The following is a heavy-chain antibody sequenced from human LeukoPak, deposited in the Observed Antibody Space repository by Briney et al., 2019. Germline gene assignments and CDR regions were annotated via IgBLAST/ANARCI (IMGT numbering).Heavy chain of an antibody. Sequence: GGSLRLSCAASGFTFTIFGLNWVRQAPGKVPEWVSYIDARSGITYYADSVQGRFTISRDNAQESVFLQMSSLRAEDTAVYYCARRYYGSATYRLPYDYWGQGTLVTVSS. CDR1: GFTFTIFG. J-gene: IGHJ4*02. CDR3: ARRYYGSATYRLPYDY. V-gene: IGHV3-48*01. CDR2: IDARSGIT. D-gene: IGHD3-22*01.